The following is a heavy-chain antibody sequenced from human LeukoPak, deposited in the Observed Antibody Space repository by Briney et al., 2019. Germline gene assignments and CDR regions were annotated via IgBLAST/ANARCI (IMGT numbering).Heavy chain of an antibody. Sequence: ASVKVSCKASGYTFTGYYMHWVRQAPGQGLEWMGWINPNSGGTNYAQKFQGRVTMTRDASISTAYMELSRLRSDDTAVYYCARDLSYCSSTSCSGNAFDIWGQGTMVTVS. CDR2: INPNSGGT. CDR3: ARDLSYCSSTSCSGNAFDI. J-gene: IGHJ3*02. D-gene: IGHD2-2*01. V-gene: IGHV1-2*02. CDR1: GYTFTGYY.